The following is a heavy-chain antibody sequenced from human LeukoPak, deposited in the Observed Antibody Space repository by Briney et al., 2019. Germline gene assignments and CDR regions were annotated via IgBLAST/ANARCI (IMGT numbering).Heavy chain of an antibody. D-gene: IGHD3-9*01. J-gene: IGHJ3*02. CDR2: ISYDGSNK. Sequence: GGSLRLSCAASGFTFSSYAMHWVRQAPGKGLEWVAVISYDGSNKYYADSVKGRSTISRDNSKNTLYLQMNSLRAEDTAVYYCASLITIFDAFDIWGQGTMVTVSS. V-gene: IGHV3-30*04. CDR3: ASLITIFDAFDI. CDR1: GFTFSSYA.